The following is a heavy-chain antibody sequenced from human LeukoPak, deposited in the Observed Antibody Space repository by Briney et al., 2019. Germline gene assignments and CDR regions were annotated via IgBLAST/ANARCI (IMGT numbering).Heavy chain of an antibody. V-gene: IGHV3-30*18. Sequence: GRSLRLSCAASGFTFSSYAMHWVRQSLGKGLEWVSVMSYDGFNKYYADSVKGRFTISRDNSKSTLYLQMNSLRAEDTAVYYCAKTKGYSYGYYFDYWGQGTLVTVSS. CDR1: GFTFSSYA. J-gene: IGHJ4*02. CDR3: AKTKGYSYGYYFDY. D-gene: IGHD5-18*01. CDR2: MSYDGFNK.